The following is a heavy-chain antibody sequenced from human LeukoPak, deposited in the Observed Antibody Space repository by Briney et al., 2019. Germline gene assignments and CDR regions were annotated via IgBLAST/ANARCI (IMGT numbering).Heavy chain of an antibody. Sequence: GGSLRLSCAASGFTFSSYKMNWVRQAPGKGLRWVSSISSSGSDIYYADSVKGRFTISRDNAKNTLYLQMNSLRLEDTAVYYCARENLAAAADYWGQGTVVTVSS. CDR3: ARENLAAAADY. J-gene: IGHJ4*02. CDR2: ISSSGSDI. D-gene: IGHD6-25*01. CDR1: GFTFSSYK. V-gene: IGHV3-21*01.